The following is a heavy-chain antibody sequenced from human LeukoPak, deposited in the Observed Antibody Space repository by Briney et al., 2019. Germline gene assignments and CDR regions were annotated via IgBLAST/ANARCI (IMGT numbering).Heavy chain of an antibody. CDR2: IWYDGSNK. J-gene: IGHJ4*02. V-gene: IGHV3-33*08. CDR3: ARDRLEAVSDDDYFDY. CDR1: GFTFNYYS. D-gene: IGHD4-17*01. Sequence: GGSLRLSCAASGFTFNYYSMHWVRQAPGKGPEWVALIWYDGSNKYYGDSVKGRFTISRDNSKNTVYLQMNSLRAEDTGVYYCARDRLEAVSDDDYFDYWGQGTLVTVSS.